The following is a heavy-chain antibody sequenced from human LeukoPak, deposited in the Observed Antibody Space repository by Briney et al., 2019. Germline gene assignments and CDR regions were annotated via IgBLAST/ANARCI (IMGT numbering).Heavy chain of an antibody. CDR1: GGSISSSSYY. CDR3: ARSPGAAGPLGY. CDR2: IYYSGST. D-gene: IGHD6-13*01. V-gene: IGHV4-39*01. J-gene: IGHJ4*02. Sequence: PSETLSLTCTVSGGSISSSSYYWGWIRQPPGKGLEWIRSIYYSGSTYYNPSLKSRVTISVDTSKNQFSLKLSAMTVAYTAVYYCARSPGAAGPLGYWGQGTLVTVSS.